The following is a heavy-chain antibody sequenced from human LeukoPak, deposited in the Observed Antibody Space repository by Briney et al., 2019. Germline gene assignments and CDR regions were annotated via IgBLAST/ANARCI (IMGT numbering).Heavy chain of an antibody. CDR3: ARAIVVVVAAARFDP. CDR1: GYSISSGYY. D-gene: IGHD2-15*01. Sequence: SETLSLTCTVSGYSISSGYYWGWIRQPPGKGLEWIGSIYHSGSTYYNPSLKSRVTISVDTSKNQFSLKLSSVTAADTAVYYCARAIVVVVAAARFDPWGQGTLVTVSS. V-gene: IGHV4-38-2*02. CDR2: IYHSGST. J-gene: IGHJ5*02.